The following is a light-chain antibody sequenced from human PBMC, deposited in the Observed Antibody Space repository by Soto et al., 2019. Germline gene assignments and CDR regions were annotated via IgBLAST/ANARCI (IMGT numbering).Light chain of an antibody. J-gene: IGLJ1*01. V-gene: IGLV2-14*01. Sequence: QSVLTQPRSVSGSPGQSVTISCTGTSSDVGAYNYVSWYQQQSGKAPKLMIHEVSNRPSGVSNRFSGSKSGNTASLTISGLQAEDEADYYCSSYTSSRAYVFGIGTKLTVL. CDR2: EVS. CDR1: SSDVGAYNY. CDR3: SSYTSSRAYV.